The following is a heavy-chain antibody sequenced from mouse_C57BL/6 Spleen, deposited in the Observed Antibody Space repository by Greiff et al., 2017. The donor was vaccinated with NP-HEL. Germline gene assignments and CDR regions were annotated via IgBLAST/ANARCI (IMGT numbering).Heavy chain of an antibody. D-gene: IGHD1-1*01. V-gene: IGHV5-6*01. CDR3: ARHSCYCGSGCGYYALDY. Sequence: EVQLVESGGDLVKPGGSLKLSCAASGFTFSSYGMPWVRQTPDQGLEWVATISSGGSYTYYPDSVKGRFTISRDNANNTPYLQMSSLKSEDTAVYDCARHSCYCGSGCGYYALDYWGQGTSVTVSS. CDR1: GFTFSSYG. CDR2: ISSGGSYT. J-gene: IGHJ4*01.